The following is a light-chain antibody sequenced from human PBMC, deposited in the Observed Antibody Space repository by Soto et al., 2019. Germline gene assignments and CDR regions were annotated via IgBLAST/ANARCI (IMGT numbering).Light chain of an antibody. Sequence: IVLTQSPATVSLSPGERVGLGCRASQGVSSYLARYQQKPGQAPRLLIYNASIRATGIPARCSGSRPRTDFPLTLSSLDPEDFALYYCQPPSNWPTIAQGTRLEIK. CDR1: QGVSSY. J-gene: IGKJ5*01. V-gene: IGKV3D-11*01. CDR2: NAS. CDR3: QPPSNWPT.